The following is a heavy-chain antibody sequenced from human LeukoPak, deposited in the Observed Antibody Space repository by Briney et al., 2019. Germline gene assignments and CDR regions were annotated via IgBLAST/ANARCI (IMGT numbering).Heavy chain of an antibody. CDR3: AKSPHRYCTNGVCYYYYYMDV. CDR2: ISVCGGNT. D-gene: IGHD2-8*01. Sequence: GGSLRLSCAASGFTFSSYAMSWVRQAPGKGLEWVSAISVCGGNTYYADSVKGRFTISRDNSKNTLYLQMNSLRAEDTAVYYCAKSPHRYCTNGVCYYYYYMDVWGKGTTVTVSS. V-gene: IGHV3-23*01. CDR1: GFTFSSYA. J-gene: IGHJ6*03.